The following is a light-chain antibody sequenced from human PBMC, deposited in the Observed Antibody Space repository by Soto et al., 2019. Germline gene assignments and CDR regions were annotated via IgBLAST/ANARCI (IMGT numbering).Light chain of an antibody. Sequence: EIVMTQSPAILSVSPGERATLSCRASQSVSSNLAWYQQKPGQAPRLLIYGASTRATGIPARFSGSGSGTEFTLTISSLQSEDFAVYYCQQYNNWITFGQGTRLEIK. CDR1: QSVSSN. CDR2: GAS. CDR3: QQYNNWIT. J-gene: IGKJ5*01. V-gene: IGKV3-15*01.